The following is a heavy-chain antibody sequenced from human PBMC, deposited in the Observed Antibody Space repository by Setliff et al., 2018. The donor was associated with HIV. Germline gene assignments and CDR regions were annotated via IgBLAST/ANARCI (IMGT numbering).Heavy chain of an antibody. J-gene: IGHJ6*03. V-gene: IGHV4-61*09. Sequence: PSETLSLTCSVSGGSINRGTYYWTWIRQSAGKGLEWIGHIYITGDTDYNPSLKSRVTISVDTSKNQFSLKLSSVTAADTAVYYCARQGRGWSFYYYYMDVWGKGTTVTVSS. D-gene: IGHD2-21*01. CDR3: ARQGRGWSFYYYYMDV. CDR2: IYITGDT. CDR1: GGSINRGTYY.